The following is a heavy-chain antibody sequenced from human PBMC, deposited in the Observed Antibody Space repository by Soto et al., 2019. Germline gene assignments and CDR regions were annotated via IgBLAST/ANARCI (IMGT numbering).Heavy chain of an antibody. J-gene: IGHJ3*02. V-gene: IGHV3-23*01. CDR3: AKRPTSTGFGDPFDI. CDR2: ISSSGGNT. D-gene: IGHD3-10*01. CDR1: GFTFSTYA. Sequence: GGSLRLSCAASGFTFSTYAMSWVRQAPGKGLEWVSTISSSGGNTYHTDSVKGRFTISRDNSKNTLYLQMNSLRAEDTAIYYCAKRPTSTGFGDPFDIWGQGTVVTVSS.